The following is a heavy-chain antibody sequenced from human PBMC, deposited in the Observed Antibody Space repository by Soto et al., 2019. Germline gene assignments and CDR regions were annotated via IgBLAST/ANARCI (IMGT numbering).Heavy chain of an antibody. D-gene: IGHD3-9*01. J-gene: IGHJ4*02. V-gene: IGHV3-9*01. Sequence: GGSLRLSCAASGFTFDDYAMHWVRQAPGKGLEWVSGISWNSGSIGYADSVKGRFTISRDNAKNSLYLQMNSLRAEDTALYYCAKSALDDILTGFDYWGQGTLVTVSS. CDR2: ISWNSGSI. CDR3: AKSALDDILTGFDY. CDR1: GFTFDDYA.